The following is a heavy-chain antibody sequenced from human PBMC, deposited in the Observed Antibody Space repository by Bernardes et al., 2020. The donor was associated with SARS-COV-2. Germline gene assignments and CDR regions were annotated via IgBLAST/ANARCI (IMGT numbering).Heavy chain of an antibody. Sequence: VGSLFLSCAASGFILRNSWLHWVRQVPGQGLVWVSRISDDGATTTYADSVKGRFTISRDKAKNTMSLQMNSLRVEDTAVYYCVKRAVSGNSWYFDLWGRGTLVTVSS. V-gene: IGHV3-74*01. CDR3: VKRAVSGNSWYFDL. D-gene: IGHD6-19*01. CDR2: ISDDGATT. J-gene: IGHJ2*01. CDR1: GFILRNSW.